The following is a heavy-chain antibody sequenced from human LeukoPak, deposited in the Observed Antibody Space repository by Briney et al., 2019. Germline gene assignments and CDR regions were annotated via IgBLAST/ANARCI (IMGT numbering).Heavy chain of an antibody. D-gene: IGHD6-19*01. Sequence: SETLSLTCTVSGGSISSSSYYWGWIRQPPGKGLEWIGSIYYSGSTYYNPSLKSRVTISVDTSKNQFSLKLSSVTAADTAVYYCARGYSSGWYPLYYYYMDVWGKGTTVTVSS. CDR1: GGSISSSSYY. CDR3: ARGYSSGWYPLYYYYMDV. J-gene: IGHJ6*03. V-gene: IGHV4-39*07. CDR2: IYYSGST.